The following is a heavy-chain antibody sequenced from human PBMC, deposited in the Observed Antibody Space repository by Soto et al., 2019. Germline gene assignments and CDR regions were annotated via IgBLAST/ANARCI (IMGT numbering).Heavy chain of an antibody. CDR3: ARRYAPRYSSGNNHFDL. CDR1: TGSIFSHSYY. J-gene: IGHJ4*02. V-gene: IGHV4-39*01. Sequence: SETLSLTCNVSTGSIFSHSYYWAWIGQPPGKGLEWIGTINHSGSPYHNPSLKSRVTISVDSSKNQFSLTLTSVTVADTAVYYCARRYAPRYSSGNNHFDLWGQGTLVTVSS. D-gene: IGHD6-19*01. CDR2: INHSGSP.